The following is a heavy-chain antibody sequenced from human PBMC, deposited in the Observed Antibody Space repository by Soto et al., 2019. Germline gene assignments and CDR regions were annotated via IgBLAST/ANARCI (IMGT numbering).Heavy chain of an antibody. CDR3: ATSNYYGSGSYYIYCYYYMDV. J-gene: IGHJ6*03. CDR1: GFTFSSYW. Sequence: EVQLVESGGGLVQPGGSLRLSCAASGFTFSSYWMHWVRQAPGKGLVWVSRINSDGSSTSYADSVKGRFTISRDDAKNTLYLQMNSLRAEDAAVYYCATSNYYGSGSYYIYCYYYMDVWGKGTTVTVSS. CDR2: INSDGSST. V-gene: IGHV3-74*01. D-gene: IGHD3-10*01.